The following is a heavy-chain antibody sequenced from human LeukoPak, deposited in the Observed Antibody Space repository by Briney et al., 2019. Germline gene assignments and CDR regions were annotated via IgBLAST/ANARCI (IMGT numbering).Heavy chain of an antibody. CDR3: ARGPYYYYYMDV. J-gene: IGHJ6*03. CDR1: GSTFSSYA. CDR2: IIPIFGTA. V-gene: IGHV1-69*05. Sequence: SVKVSCKASGSTFSSYAISWVRQAPGQGLEWMGGIIPIFGTANYAQKFQGRVTITTDESTSTAYMELSSLRSEDTAVYYCARGPYYYYYMDVWGKGTTVTVSS.